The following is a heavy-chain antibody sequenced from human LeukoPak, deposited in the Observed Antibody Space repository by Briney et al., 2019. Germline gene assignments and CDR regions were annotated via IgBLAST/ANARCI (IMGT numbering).Heavy chain of an antibody. D-gene: IGHD3-16*01. J-gene: IGHJ2*01. CDR3: TRSLIPGRWYFDL. V-gene: IGHV3-30*04. Sequence: GGSLRLSCAVSGFTFSSFPFHWVRQAPGKGLEWVAAISTDGSYKYHGDSVKGRFTISRDNPMNTLYLQMNGLRPDDTAVYYCTRSLIPGRWYFDLWGRGTLVTVSS. CDR2: ISTDGSYK. CDR1: GFTFSSFP.